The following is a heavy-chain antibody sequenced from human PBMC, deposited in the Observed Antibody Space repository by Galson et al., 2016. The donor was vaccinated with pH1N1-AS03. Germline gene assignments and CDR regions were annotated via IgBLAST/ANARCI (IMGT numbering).Heavy chain of an antibody. CDR1: GFTFSSSW. D-gene: IGHD2-2*01. CDR3: ARGWIGCTSTSCYGVDY. V-gene: IGHV3-74*01. Sequence: SLRLSCAASGFTFSSSWMHWVRQAPGKGLVWVSRINSDGSKKNYADSVKGRFTISRDNAKNTLYLQMNRLRVEDTAVYYCARGWIGCTSTSCYGVDYWGQGTLVTVSS. J-gene: IGHJ4*02. CDR2: INSDGSKK.